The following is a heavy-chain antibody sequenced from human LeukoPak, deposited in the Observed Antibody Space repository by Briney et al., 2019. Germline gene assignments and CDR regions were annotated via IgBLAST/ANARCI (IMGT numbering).Heavy chain of an antibody. J-gene: IGHJ4*02. CDR2: INHSGST. D-gene: IGHD3-22*01. CDR3: ASDDSSGYTDY. V-gene: IGHV4-34*01. CDR1: GGSFIDYY. Sequence: SETLSLTCAVYGGSFIDYYWSWIRQPPGKGLEWIGEINHSGSTNYSPSLKSRVTISVDTSKNQFSLKLSSVTAADTAVYYCASDDSSGYTDYWGQGTLVTVSS.